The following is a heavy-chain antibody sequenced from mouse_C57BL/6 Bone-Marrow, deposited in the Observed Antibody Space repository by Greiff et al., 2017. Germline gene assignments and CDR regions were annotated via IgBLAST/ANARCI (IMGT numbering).Heavy chain of an antibody. Sequence: VKLQQSGAELVRPGTSVKVSCKASGYAFTNYLIEWVKQRPGQGLEWIGVINPGSGGTNYNEKFKGKATLTADKSSSTAYMQLSSLTSEDSAVYFCARAALTVFDYWGQGTTLTVSS. D-gene: IGHD4-1*01. V-gene: IGHV1-54*01. CDR1: GYAFTNYL. CDR2: INPGSGGT. J-gene: IGHJ2*01. CDR3: ARAALTVFDY.